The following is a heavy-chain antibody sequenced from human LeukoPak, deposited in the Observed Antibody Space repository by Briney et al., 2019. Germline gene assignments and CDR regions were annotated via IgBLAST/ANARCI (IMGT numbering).Heavy chain of an antibody. D-gene: IGHD2-15*01. J-gene: IGHJ4*02. V-gene: IGHV3-30-3*01. CDR1: GFTFSSYA. Sequence: PGGSLRLSCAASGFTFSSYAMHWVRQAPGKGLEWVAVISYDGSNQYYADSVKGRFTVSRDNPKNTLYLQMNSLRAEDTAVYYCARADVVVVAASPFDYWGQGTLVTVSS. CDR3: ARADVVVVAASPFDY. CDR2: ISYDGSNQ.